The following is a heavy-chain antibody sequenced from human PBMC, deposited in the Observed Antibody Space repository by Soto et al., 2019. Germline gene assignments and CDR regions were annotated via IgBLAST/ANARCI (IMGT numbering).Heavy chain of an antibody. D-gene: IGHD6-13*01. Sequence: VGSLRLSCAASGFTFSSYEMNWVRQAPGKGLEWVSYISSSGSTIYYADSVKGRFTISRDNAKNSLYLQMNSLRAEDTAVYYCARVTQQLATNWFDPWGQGTLVTVSS. V-gene: IGHV3-48*03. CDR3: ARVTQQLATNWFDP. J-gene: IGHJ5*02. CDR2: ISSSGSTI. CDR1: GFTFSSYE.